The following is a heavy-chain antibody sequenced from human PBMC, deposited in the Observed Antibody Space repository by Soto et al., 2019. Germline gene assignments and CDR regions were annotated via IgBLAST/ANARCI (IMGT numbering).Heavy chain of an antibody. Sequence: ASVKVSCKASGGTFSSYAISWVRQAPGQGLEWMGGIIPIFGTANYAQKFQGRVTITADKSTSTAYMELSSLRSEDTAVYYCASGDYYDSSGHFDYWGQGTLVTVSS. CDR1: GGTFSSYA. CDR2: IIPIFGTA. J-gene: IGHJ4*02. D-gene: IGHD3-22*01. CDR3: ASGDYYDSSGHFDY. V-gene: IGHV1-69*06.